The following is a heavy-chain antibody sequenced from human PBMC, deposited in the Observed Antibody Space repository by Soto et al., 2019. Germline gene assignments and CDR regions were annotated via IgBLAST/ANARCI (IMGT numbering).Heavy chain of an antibody. D-gene: IGHD3-10*01. Sequence: PGGSLRLACTFSVLTFDKYAMSWVRQAPGKGLQWVSTIPGSGYTTYYADSVKGRFTISRDNSKSTLHLQMNSLRAEDTAVYYCALGSGGGFFGTNWFDPWGQGTLVTVSS. V-gene: IGHV3-23*01. J-gene: IGHJ5*02. CDR3: ALGSGGGFFGTNWFDP. CDR1: VLTFDKYA. CDR2: IPGSGYTT.